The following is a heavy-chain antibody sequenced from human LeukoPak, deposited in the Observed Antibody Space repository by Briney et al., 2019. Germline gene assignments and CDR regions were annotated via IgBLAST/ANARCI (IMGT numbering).Heavy chain of an antibody. J-gene: IGHJ4*02. Sequence: PGGSLRLSCAASGFTFSSYAMSWVRQAPGKGLEWVSAISGSGGSTYYADSVKGRFTISRDNSKNTLYPQMNSLRAEDTAVYYCAKDLVLVGGYYFDYWGQGTLVTVSS. CDR2: ISGSGGST. CDR3: AKDLVLVGGYYFDY. CDR1: GFTFSSYA. D-gene: IGHD2-8*02. V-gene: IGHV3-23*01.